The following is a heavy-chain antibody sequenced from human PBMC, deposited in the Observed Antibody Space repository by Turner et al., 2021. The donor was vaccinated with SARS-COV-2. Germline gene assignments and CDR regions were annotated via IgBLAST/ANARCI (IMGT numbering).Heavy chain of an antibody. CDR3: ATGVAVAGTPSKYYYYYGMDV. Sequence: QVQLVQSGAEVKKPGASVKVSCKVSGYTLTELSMHWVRQAPGEGLEWMGGFDPEDGETIYAQKFQGRVTMTEDTSTDTAYMELSSLRSEDTAVYYCATGVAVAGTPSKYYYYYGMDVWGQGTTVTVSS. J-gene: IGHJ6*02. V-gene: IGHV1-24*01. CDR1: GYTLTELS. D-gene: IGHD6-19*01. CDR2: FDPEDGET.